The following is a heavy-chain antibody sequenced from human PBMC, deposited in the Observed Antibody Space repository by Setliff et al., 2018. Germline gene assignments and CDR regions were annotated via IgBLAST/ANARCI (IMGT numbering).Heavy chain of an antibody. CDR3: ARDGRFGGPSQGPDS. Sequence: SETLSLTCTVSGDSISSGNYFWSWIRQHPAKGLEWIGYIYSSGGSYYNPSLKSRVTISIDRSKNQFFLEVTSVTAADTAVYFCARDGRFGGPSQGPDSWGQGTLVTVSS. CDR2: IYSSGGS. CDR1: GDSISSGNYF. V-gene: IGHV4-31*03. D-gene: IGHD3-10*01. J-gene: IGHJ4*02.